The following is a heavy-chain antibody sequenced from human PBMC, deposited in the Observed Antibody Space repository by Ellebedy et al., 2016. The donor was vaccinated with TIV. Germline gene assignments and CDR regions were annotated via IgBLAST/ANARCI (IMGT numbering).Heavy chain of an antibody. CDR3: ARENGP. CDR1: DYSISGGYY. Sequence: SETLSLXCTVSDYSISGGYYWGWIRQPPGKGLEWIGSIYHSGSTFYNASLKSRVTISVDVSKNQFSLKLSSVTAADTAVYYCARENGPWGQGTLVTVSS. D-gene: IGHD2-8*01. J-gene: IGHJ5*02. CDR2: IYHSGST. V-gene: IGHV4-38-2*02.